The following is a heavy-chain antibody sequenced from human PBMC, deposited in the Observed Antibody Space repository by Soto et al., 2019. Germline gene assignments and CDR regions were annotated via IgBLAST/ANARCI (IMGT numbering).Heavy chain of an antibody. CDR1: GVSISSSSYY. J-gene: IGHJ4*02. CDR3: ARATYYYDSSGYSDRVLDY. CDR2: IYYSGST. D-gene: IGHD3-22*01. Sequence: PSETLSLTCPVSGVSISSSSYYWGWIRQPPGKGLEWIGSIYYSGSTYYNPSLKSRVTISVDTSKNQFSLKLSSVTAADTAVYYCARATYYYDSSGYSDRVLDYWGQGTLVTVPQ. V-gene: IGHV4-39*01.